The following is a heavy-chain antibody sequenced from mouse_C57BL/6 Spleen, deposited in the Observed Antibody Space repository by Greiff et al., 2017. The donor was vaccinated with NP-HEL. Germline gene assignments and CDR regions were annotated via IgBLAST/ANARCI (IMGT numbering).Heavy chain of an antibody. CDR2: INYDGSST. D-gene: IGHD2-1*01. CDR3: ARGGGNYQYYFDY. Sequence: EVKLVESEGGLVQPGSSMKLSCTASGFTFSDYYMAWVRQVPEKGLEWVANINYDGSSTYYLDSLKSRFIISRDNAKNILYLQMSSLKSEDTATYYCARGGGNYQYYFDYWGQGTTLTVSS. V-gene: IGHV5-16*01. J-gene: IGHJ2*01. CDR1: GFTFSDYY.